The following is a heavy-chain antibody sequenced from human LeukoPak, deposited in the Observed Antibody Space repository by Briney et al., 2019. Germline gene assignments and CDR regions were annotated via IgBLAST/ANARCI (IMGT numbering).Heavy chain of an antibody. CDR2: IYYSAKT. D-gene: IGHD4-23*01. V-gene: IGHV4-39*01. CDR3: ASSPQYGGY. J-gene: IGHJ4*02. CDR1: GGSLSSSSYY. Sequence: KPSETLSLTCTVSGGSLSSSSYYWGWSRQPPGRVLEWIGRIYYSAKTQYNPSLKSRVTISVDTSKNQLSLKLRSVTAADTAVYYCASSPQYGGYGGQGTLVTVSS.